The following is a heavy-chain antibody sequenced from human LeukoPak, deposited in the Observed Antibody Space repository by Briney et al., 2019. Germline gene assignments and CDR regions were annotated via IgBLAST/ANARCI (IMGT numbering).Heavy chain of an antibody. J-gene: IGHJ4*02. V-gene: IGHV3-74*01. CDR2: IYNDGGRT. CDR3: ARGSSGWYVDY. D-gene: IGHD6-19*01. CDR1: GFTFSDHW. Sequence: GGTLRPSCAASGFTFSDHWMHWVRHAPGKGLEWLSRIYNDGGRTSYADSVKGRFTISRDNGKNTLFLQLNSLRAEDTAVYYCARGSSGWYVDYWGQGTLVTVSS.